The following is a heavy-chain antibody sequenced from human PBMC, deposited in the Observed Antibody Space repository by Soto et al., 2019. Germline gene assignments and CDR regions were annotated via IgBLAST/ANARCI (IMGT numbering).Heavy chain of an antibody. D-gene: IGHD3-9*01. V-gene: IGHV1-18*03. CDR2: ISAYNGNT. Sequence: ASVKVSCKASGYTFTSYGISWLRQAPGQGLEWMGWISAYNGNTNYAQKFQGRVTITADKSTSTAYMELSSLRSEDMAVYYCARERGNKYDILTGYYFDYWG. CDR3: ARERGNKYDILTGYYFDY. CDR1: GYTFTSYG. J-gene: IGHJ4*01.